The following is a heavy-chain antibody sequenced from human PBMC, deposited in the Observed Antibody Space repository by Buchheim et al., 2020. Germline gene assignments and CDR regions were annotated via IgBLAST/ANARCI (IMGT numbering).Heavy chain of an antibody. V-gene: IGHV4-59*01. J-gene: IGHJ4*02. CDR3: ARAKEGSMDVVDY. CDR1: GGSISSYY. CDR2: IYYSGST. Sequence: QVQLQESGPGLVKPSDTLSLTCTVSGGSISSYYWSWIRQPPGKGLEWIGYIYYSGSTNYNPSLKSRVTISVDTSKNPFSLKLSSVTAADTAVYYCARAKEGSMDVVDYWGQGTL. D-gene: IGHD2-2*01.